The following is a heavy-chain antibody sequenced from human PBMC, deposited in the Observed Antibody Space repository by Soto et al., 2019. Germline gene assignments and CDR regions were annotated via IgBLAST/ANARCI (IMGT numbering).Heavy chain of an antibody. J-gene: IGHJ4*02. CDR1: GFTVSDS. V-gene: IGHV3-53*02. CDR2: IHSDGST. D-gene: IGHD6-19*01. Sequence: EVQLVETGGGLIQPGGSLKLSCSVAGFTVSDSMSWVRQAPGKGLECVSFIHSDGSTHYTDSVRGRFTISRDNSKNTLYLQMDRLGVDDTAVYFWARDASGPVDYWGQGTLVTVSS. CDR3: ARDASGPVDY.